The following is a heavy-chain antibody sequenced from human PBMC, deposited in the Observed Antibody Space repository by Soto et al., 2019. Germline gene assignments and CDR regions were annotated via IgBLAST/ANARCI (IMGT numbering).Heavy chain of an antibody. Sequence: ASVKVSCKASGYTFTSYYMHWVRQAPGQGLEWMGMINPSGGSTSYAQKFQGRVTMTRDTSTSTVYMELSSLRSEDTAVYYCASLMGRYYDILTGYYHDAFDIWGQETMVTVSS. J-gene: IGHJ3*02. CDR2: INPSGGST. V-gene: IGHV1-46*01. CDR1: GYTFTSYY. D-gene: IGHD3-9*01. CDR3: ASLMGRYYDILTGYYHDAFDI.